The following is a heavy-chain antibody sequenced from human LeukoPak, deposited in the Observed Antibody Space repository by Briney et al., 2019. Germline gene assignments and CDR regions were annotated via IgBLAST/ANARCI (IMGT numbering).Heavy chain of an antibody. CDR3: ARVQQLVNYYHYMDV. CDR2: ITTYNGKT. V-gene: IGHV1-18*01. CDR1: GYTFISYA. D-gene: IGHD6-6*01. Sequence: WASVKASCKASGYTFISYAISWVRQAPGQGLEWMGLITTYNGKTNYAQKLQGRVTMTTDTSTSTAYMELRSLRSDDTAVYYCARVQQLVNYYHYMDVWGKGTTVTVSS. J-gene: IGHJ6*03.